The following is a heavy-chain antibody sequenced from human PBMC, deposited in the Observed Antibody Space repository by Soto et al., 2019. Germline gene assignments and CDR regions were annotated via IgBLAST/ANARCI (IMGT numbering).Heavy chain of an antibody. V-gene: IGHV1-69*01. D-gene: IGHD3-9*01. Sequence: QVQLVQSGAEVKKPGSSVKVSCTASGGTFSSYAISWVRQAPGQGLEWMGGIIPIFGTANYAQKFQGRVTITADESTSTAYMELSRLRSEDTAVYYCARDNGYAILSGSPRYYGMDVWGQGTTVTVSS. CDR3: ARDNGYAILSGSPRYYGMDV. CDR2: IIPIFGTA. J-gene: IGHJ6*02. CDR1: GGTFSSYA.